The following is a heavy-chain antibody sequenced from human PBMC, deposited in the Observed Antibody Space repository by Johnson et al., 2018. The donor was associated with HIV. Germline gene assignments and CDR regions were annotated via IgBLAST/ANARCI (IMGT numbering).Heavy chain of an antibody. V-gene: IGHV3-66*01. D-gene: IGHD5/OR15-5a*01. CDR1: GFTFSSYD. Sequence: VQLVESGGGLVQPGGSLRLSCAASGFTFSSYDMHWVRQATGKGLEWVSVIYSGGSTYYAESVKGRFTITRDNSKNTLHLQMNSLRGEDTAVYYCARLSKGGFDAFDIWGQGTMVTVSS. CDR3: ARLSKGGFDAFDI. CDR2: IYSGGST. J-gene: IGHJ3*02.